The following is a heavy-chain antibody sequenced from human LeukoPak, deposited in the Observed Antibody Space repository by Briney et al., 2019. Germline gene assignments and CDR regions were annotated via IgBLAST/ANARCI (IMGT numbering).Heavy chain of an antibody. CDR3: ARDGSSSAWFDP. D-gene: IGHD6-6*01. Sequence: ASVKLSCKASGYTFTGYYMHWVRQAPGQGLEWMGWINPNSGGTNYAQKFQGRVTMTRDTSISTAYMELSRLRSEDTAVYHCARDGSSSAWFDPWGQGTLVTVSS. J-gene: IGHJ5*02. CDR1: GYTFTGYY. CDR2: INPNSGGT. V-gene: IGHV1-2*02.